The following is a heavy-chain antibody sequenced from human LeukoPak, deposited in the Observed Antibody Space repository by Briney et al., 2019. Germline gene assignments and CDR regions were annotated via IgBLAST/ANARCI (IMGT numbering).Heavy chain of an antibody. CDR3: AREKMTTVTPFDY. CDR1: GFIFSSFG. J-gene: IGHJ4*02. Sequence: GGSLRLSCAASGFIFSSFGMNWVRQAPGKGLEWVSSISSSSSYIYYADSVKGRFTISRDNAKNSLYLQMNSLRAEDAAVYYCAREKMTTVTPFDYWGQGTLVTVSS. CDR2: ISSSSSYI. V-gene: IGHV3-21*01. D-gene: IGHD4-17*01.